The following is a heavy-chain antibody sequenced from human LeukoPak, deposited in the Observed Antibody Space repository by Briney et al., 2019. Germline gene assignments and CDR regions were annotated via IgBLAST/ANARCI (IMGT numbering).Heavy chain of an antibody. D-gene: IGHD6-13*01. V-gene: IGHV3-30*18. CDR2: ISYDGSNK. Sequence: GGSLRLSCAASGFTFSSYGMHWVRQAPGKGLEWVAVISYDGSNKYYADSVKGRFTISRDNSKNTLYLQMNSLRAEDTAVYYCAKDRRSGTEDYWGQGTLVTVSS. J-gene: IGHJ4*02. CDR1: GFTFSSYG. CDR3: AKDRRSGTEDY.